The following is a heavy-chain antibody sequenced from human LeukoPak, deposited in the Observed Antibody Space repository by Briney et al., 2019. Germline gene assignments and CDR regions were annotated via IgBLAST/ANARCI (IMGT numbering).Heavy chain of an antibody. CDR1: GYTFTGYY. V-gene: IGHV1-8*02. J-gene: IGHJ6*03. CDR2: MDPNSGNT. CDR3: ARGRKVSTGRPMRRWNYYYYMDV. Sequence: ASVKVSCKASGYTFTGYYMHWVRQAPGQGLEWMGWMDPNSGNTGYAQKFQGRVTMTRNTSISTAYMELSSLRSEDTAVYYCARGRKVSTGRPMRRWNYYYYMDVWGKGTTVTISS. D-gene: IGHD3-9*01.